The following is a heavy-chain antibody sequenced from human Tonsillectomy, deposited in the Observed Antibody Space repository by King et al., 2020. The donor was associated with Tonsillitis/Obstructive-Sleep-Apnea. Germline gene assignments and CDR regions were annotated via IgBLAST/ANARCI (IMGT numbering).Heavy chain of an antibody. CDR2: ISSGSSFT. J-gene: IGHJ4*02. D-gene: IGHD5-18*01. CDR3: ARDSADTPMVVDY. V-gene: IGHV3-21*01. Sequence: VQLVESGGGLVKPGGSLRLSCAASGFTFSSYSMNWVRQAPGKGLEWVSSISSGSSFTYYADSVRGRFTIPRDNAKSSLYLQMNSLRAEDTAVYYCARDSADTPMVVDYWGQGTLVTVSS. CDR1: GFTFSSYS.